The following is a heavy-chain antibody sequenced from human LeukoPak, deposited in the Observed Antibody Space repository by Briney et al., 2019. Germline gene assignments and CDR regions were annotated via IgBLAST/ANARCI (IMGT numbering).Heavy chain of an antibody. CDR2: ISAYNGNT. Sequence: GASVKVSCKASGYTFTSYGISWVRQAPGQGLEWMGWISAYNGNTNYAQKLQGRVTITTDTSTSTAYMELRSLRSDDTAVYYCARDPPFDCSSTSCYRAADYYYYMDVWGKGTTVTVSS. D-gene: IGHD2-2*02. CDR3: ARDPPFDCSSTSCYRAADYYYYMDV. CDR1: GYTFTSYG. J-gene: IGHJ6*03. V-gene: IGHV1-18*01.